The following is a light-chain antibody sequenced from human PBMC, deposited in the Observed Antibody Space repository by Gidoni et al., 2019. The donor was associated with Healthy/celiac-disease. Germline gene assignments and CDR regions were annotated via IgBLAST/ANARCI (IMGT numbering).Light chain of an antibody. CDR3: QQYNNWPRT. V-gene: IGKV3-15*01. J-gene: IGKJ1*01. CDR1: QSVSSN. Sequence: EIVLTQSPATLSVSPGERATLSCRASQSVSSNLDWYQQKPGQAPRLLIYGASTRATGIPARFRGSGSGTEFTLTISSLQSEDFAVYYCQQYNNWPRTFGQGTKVEIK. CDR2: GAS.